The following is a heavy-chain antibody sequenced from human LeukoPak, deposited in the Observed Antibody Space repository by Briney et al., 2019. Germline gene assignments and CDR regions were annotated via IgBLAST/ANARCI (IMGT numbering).Heavy chain of an antibody. Sequence: PGGSLRLSCAASGSTFDDYGMSWVRQAPGKGLEWVSGINWNGGSTGYADSVKGRFTISRDNAKNSLYLQMNSLRAEDTAVYYCARERRGGRLLWFGGRHMDVWGKGTTVTISS. J-gene: IGHJ6*03. V-gene: IGHV3-20*04. CDR2: INWNGGST. CDR3: ARERRGGRLLWFGGRHMDV. D-gene: IGHD3-10*01. CDR1: GSTFDDYG.